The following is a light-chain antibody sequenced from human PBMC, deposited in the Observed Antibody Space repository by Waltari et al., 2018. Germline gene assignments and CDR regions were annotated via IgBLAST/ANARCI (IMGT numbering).Light chain of an antibody. J-gene: IGKJ2*01. CDR2: DAS. Sequence: DIQMTQSPSSLSASVGDRVTITCQASQDISNYLNWYQQKPGKAPKLLIYDASNLETGVPSRFSGSGSGTDFTFTISSLQAEDVALYYCQQYYSTPYTFGQGTKLEIK. CDR3: QQYYSTPYT. V-gene: IGKV1-33*01. CDR1: QDISNY.